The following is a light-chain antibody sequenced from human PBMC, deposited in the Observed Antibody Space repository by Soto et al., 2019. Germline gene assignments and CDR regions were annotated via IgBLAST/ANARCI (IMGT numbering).Light chain of an antibody. CDR1: SSDVGAYNC. V-gene: IGLV2-11*01. CDR2: DVS. J-gene: IGLJ2*01. CDR3: CSYAGSYTHVV. Sequence: QSALTQPRSVSGSPGQSVTISCTGTSSDVGAYNCVSWYQHHPGKAPKLMISDVSHRPSGVPDRFSGSKSGNTASLIISGLQADDEADYYCCSYAGSYTHVVFGGGTQLTVL.